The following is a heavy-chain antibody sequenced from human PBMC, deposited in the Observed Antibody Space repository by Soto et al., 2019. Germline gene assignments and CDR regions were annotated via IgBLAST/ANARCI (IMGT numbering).Heavy chain of an antibody. V-gene: IGHV4-59*01. Sequence: PSETLSLTCTVSCGSISSYYWTWIRQPPGKGLEWIGYISNSGSTNYNPSLKSRVTISLDTSKNRFSLKLSSVTAADTAVYYCARGDGGHGYWGQGTLVTVSS. CDR3: ARGDGGHGY. D-gene: IGHD1-26*01. J-gene: IGHJ4*02. CDR1: CGSISSYY. CDR2: ISNSGST.